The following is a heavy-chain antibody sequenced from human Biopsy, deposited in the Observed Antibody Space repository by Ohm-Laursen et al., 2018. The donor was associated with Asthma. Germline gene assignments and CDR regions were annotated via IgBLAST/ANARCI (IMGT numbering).Heavy chain of an antibody. CDR2: ISFDGSNK. Sequence: RSLRLSCTASGFTFSNYGMHWVRQAPGKGLDWVAVISFDGSNKNYTDSVKGRFTISRDNSRNTLHLQMNSLRVEDTAVYYCAKDVFPGWELRRGPDYWGQGTLVTVSS. D-gene: IGHD1-26*01. CDR3: AKDVFPGWELRRGPDY. CDR1: GFTFSNYG. J-gene: IGHJ4*02. V-gene: IGHV3-30*18.